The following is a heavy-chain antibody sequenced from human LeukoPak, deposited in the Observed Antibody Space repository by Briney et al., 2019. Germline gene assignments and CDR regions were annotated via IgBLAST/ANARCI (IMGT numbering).Heavy chain of an antibody. CDR2: IYWDDDK. CDR3: PHDSSGYLGFDY. CDR1: GFSLSTRGVG. D-gene: IGHD3-22*01. Sequence: SGPTLVKPTQTLTLTCTFSGFSLSTRGVGVGWIRHPPGKALEWLALIYWDDDKRYSPSLKSRLTITKDTSKNQVVLKMTNRDPVATATYSCPHDSSGYLGFDYWGQGTLVTVSS. J-gene: IGHJ4*02. V-gene: IGHV2-5*02.